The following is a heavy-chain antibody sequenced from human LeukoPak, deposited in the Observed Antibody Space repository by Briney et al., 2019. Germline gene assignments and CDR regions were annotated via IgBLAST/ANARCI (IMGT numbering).Heavy chain of an antibody. CDR1: GFTFSSYD. J-gene: IGHJ4*02. V-gene: IGHV3-23*01. CDR2: ISSSGDTT. D-gene: IGHD2-21*01. Sequence: GGSLRLSCAASGFTFSSYDMNWVRQAPGKGLEWVSCISSSGDTTFYADSVKGRFTISRDNSKNTLYLQINSLRAEDTAVYYGVKPGRSCGGVGCYSIHFDYWGQGTLVTVSS. CDR3: VKPGRSCGGVGCYSIHFDY.